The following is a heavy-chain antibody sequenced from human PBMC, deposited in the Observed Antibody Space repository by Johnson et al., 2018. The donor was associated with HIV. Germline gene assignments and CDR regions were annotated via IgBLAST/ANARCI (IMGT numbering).Heavy chain of an antibody. CDR2: IGTAGDT. Sequence: VQLVESGGGLVKPGGSLRLSCAASGFTFSSMHWDRQATGKGLEWVSAIGTAGDTHYPDSVKGRFTISRENAKNSLYLQMNSLRAGDTAVYYCARSRWGSTLGALDIWGQGTMVTVSS. D-gene: IGHD1-26*01. V-gene: IGHV3-13*01. CDR1: GFTFSS. CDR3: ARSRWGSTLGALDI. J-gene: IGHJ3*02.